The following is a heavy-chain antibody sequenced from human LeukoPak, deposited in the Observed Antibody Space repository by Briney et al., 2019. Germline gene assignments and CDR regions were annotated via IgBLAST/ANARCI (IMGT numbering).Heavy chain of an antibody. CDR1: GFTFDDYG. CDR2: INWNGDTT. CDR3: ARDEQLVFDY. J-gene: IGHJ4*02. D-gene: IGHD6-13*01. V-gene: IGHV3-20*04. Sequence: GGSLRLSCAASGFTFDDYGMSWVRQAPGKGLEWLSYINWNGDTTTYADSVKGRFTISRDNTKNSLYLQMNSLRAEDTAFYFCARDEQLVFDYWGQGTLVTASS.